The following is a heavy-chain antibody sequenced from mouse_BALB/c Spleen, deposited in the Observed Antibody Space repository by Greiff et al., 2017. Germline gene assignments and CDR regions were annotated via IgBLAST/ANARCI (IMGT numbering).Heavy chain of an antibody. CDR3: ARVARATAYYFDY. CDR1: GFSLTGYG. V-gene: IGHV2-6-7*01. J-gene: IGHJ2*01. D-gene: IGHD3-1*01. Sequence: VQLVESGPGLVAPSQSLSITCTVSGFSLTGYGVNWVRQPPGKGLEWLGMIWGDGSTDYNSALKSRLSISKDNSKSQVFLKMNSLQTDDTARYYCARVARATAYYFDYWGQGTTLTVSS. CDR2: IWGDGST.